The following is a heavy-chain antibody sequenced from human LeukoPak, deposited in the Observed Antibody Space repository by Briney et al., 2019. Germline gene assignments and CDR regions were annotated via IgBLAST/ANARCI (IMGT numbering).Heavy chain of an antibody. Sequence: SVKVSCNASGGTFSSYAISWVRQAPGQGLEWMGRLIPIFGTANYAQKFQGRVTISADESTSTAYMELSRLRSEDTAVYYCASRYFTIYTSGFAYWGQGTLVTVSS. CDR3: ASRYFTIYTSGFAY. V-gene: IGHV1-69*13. J-gene: IGHJ4*02. CDR2: LIPIFGTA. CDR1: GGTFSSYA. D-gene: IGHD2/OR15-2a*01.